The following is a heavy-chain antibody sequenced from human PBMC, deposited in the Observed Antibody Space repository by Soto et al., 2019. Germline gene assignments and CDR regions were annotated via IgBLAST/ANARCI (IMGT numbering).Heavy chain of an antibody. CDR3: ARHPFISYYYDSSGYPDY. D-gene: IGHD3-22*01. J-gene: IGHJ4*02. V-gene: IGHV4-4*02. CDR2: VYHSGST. CDR1: GDSISSTFW. Sequence: SETLSLTCAVSGDSISSTFWWTWVRQPPGKGLEWIGEVYHSGSTRYNPSLKSRVTISVDTSKNQFSLKLSSVTTADTAVYYCARHPFISYYYDSSGYPDYWGQGTLVTVSS.